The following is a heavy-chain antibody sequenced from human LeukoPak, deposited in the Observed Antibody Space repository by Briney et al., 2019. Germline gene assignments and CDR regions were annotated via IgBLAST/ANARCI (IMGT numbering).Heavy chain of an antibody. CDR2: FYYSGST. D-gene: IGHD1-26*01. Sequence: SETLSLTCTVSSGSISSYYWSWIRQPPGKGLEWIGYFYYSGSTNYNPSLKSRVTISLGTSKSQVSLKVNSVTAADTAVYYCAGGSSGSSYFDYWGQGTLVTVSS. CDR3: AGGSSGSSYFDY. V-gene: IGHV4-59*08. J-gene: IGHJ4*02. CDR1: SGSISSYY.